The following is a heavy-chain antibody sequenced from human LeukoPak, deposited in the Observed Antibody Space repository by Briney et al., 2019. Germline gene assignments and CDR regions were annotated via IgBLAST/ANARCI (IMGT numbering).Heavy chain of an antibody. CDR2: IYDSGST. J-gene: IGHJ5*02. CDR3: ARAPEVYDSTSYEGGWLDP. CDR1: GGSVNSGNYY. V-gene: IGHV4-61*01. Sequence: PSDTLSLTCTVSGGSVNSGNYYWSWIRQPPGKGLEWIGYIYDSGSTMYNPSLKSRVTISEDTSKNQFSLKLRFVTAADTAVYYCARAPEVYDSTSYEGGWLDPWGQGIRVTVSS. D-gene: IGHD3-22*01.